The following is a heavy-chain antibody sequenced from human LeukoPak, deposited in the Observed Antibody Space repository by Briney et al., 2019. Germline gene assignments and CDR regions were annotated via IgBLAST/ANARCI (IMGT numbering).Heavy chain of an antibody. CDR3: ARMVLRDMSPAGGDY. Sequence: QPGGSLRLSCAASGFTFSASTMNWVRQAPGKGLEWVALISDDGSIVYYADSVKGRFTISRDNSQNTLYLQLISLRPEDTAVYYCARMVLRDMSPAGGDYWGQGTLVTVSS. V-gene: IGHV3-30*04. CDR2: ISDDGSIV. J-gene: IGHJ4*02. D-gene: IGHD2-2*01. CDR1: GFTFSAST.